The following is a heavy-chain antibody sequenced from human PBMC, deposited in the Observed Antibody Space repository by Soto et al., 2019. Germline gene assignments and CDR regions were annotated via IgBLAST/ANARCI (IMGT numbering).Heavy chain of an antibody. Sequence: SETLSLTCAVYGGSFSGYYWSWIRQLPGKGLEWIGEINHSGSTNYNPSLKSRVTISVDTSKNQFSLKLSSVTAADTAVYYCARGGGYSGYVSRYYYYMDVWGKGTTVTGSS. D-gene: IGHD5-12*01. CDR2: INHSGST. J-gene: IGHJ6*03. V-gene: IGHV4-34*01. CDR3: ARGGGYSGYVSRYYYYMDV. CDR1: GGSFSGYY.